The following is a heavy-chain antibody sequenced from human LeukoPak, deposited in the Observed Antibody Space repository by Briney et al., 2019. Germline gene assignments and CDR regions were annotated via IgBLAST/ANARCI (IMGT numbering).Heavy chain of an antibody. D-gene: IGHD4-23*01. Sequence: RGESLKISCQASGYSFTTHWIGWVRQMPGRGLEWLGIIYPGDSETKYSPSFQGQATMSVARSTNTTYLQWISLKASDTAMYYCARRLYGGRSLVYFDHWGRGTQVTVSS. J-gene: IGHJ4*02. CDR2: IYPGDSET. CDR3: ARRLYGGRSLVYFDH. V-gene: IGHV5-51*01. CDR1: GYSFTTHW.